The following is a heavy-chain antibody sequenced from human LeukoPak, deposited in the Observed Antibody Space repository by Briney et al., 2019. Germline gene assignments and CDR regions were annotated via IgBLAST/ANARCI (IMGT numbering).Heavy chain of an antibody. CDR2: IIPILGIA. CDR3: ARSVVNYYGMDV. D-gene: IGHD2/OR15-2a*01. Sequence: SVKVSCKASGGTFSSYAISWVRQAPGQGLEWMGRIIPILGIANYAQKFQGRVTITVDKSTSTAYMELSSLRSEDTAVYYCARSVVNYYGMDVWGQGTTVTVSS. CDR1: GGTFSSYA. J-gene: IGHJ6*02. V-gene: IGHV1-69*04.